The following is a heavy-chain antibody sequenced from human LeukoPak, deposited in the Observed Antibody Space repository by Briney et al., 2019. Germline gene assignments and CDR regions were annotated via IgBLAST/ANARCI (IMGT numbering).Heavy chain of an antibody. CDR2: IIPIFGTA. V-gene: IGHV1-69*05. D-gene: IGHD6-13*01. Sequence: GASVKVSCKASGGTFSSYAISWVRQAPGQGLEWMGRIIPIFGTANYAQKFKGRVTITTDESTSTAYIELSSLRSEDTAVYYCARDIGPIGDSSWYPRFDYWGQGTLVTVSS. CDR3: ARDIGPIGDSSWYPRFDY. CDR1: GGTFSSYA. J-gene: IGHJ4*02.